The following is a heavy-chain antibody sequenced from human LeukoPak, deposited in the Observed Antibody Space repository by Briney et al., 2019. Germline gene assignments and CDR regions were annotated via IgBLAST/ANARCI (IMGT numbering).Heavy chain of an antibody. Sequence: PGGSLRLSCAASGFTFTDYYMSWIRQAPGKGLEWVSYISSSGSTIYYADSVKGRFTISRDNAKNSLYLQMNSLRAEDTAVYYCARVGHPYCSSTSCYYFDYWGQGTLVTVSS. CDR3: ARVGHPYCSSTSCYYFDY. J-gene: IGHJ4*02. D-gene: IGHD2-2*01. V-gene: IGHV3-11*04. CDR1: GFTFTDYY. CDR2: ISSSGSTI.